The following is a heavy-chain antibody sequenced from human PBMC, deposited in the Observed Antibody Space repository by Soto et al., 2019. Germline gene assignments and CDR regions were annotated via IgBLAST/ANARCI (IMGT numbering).Heavy chain of an antibody. CDR1: GDTFLSYA. V-gene: IGHV1-69*01. CDR3: ARVGPAHYYDSSGYYSPLDY. D-gene: IGHD3-22*01. CDR2: IIPMFGTA. J-gene: IGHJ4*02. Sequence: QVQLVQSGAEVKKPGSSVKVSCKASGDTFLSYAINWVRQAPGQGLEWMGGIIPMFGTANYAQKFKGRVTITAGESTSTVYMELSSMRSEDTAVYYCARVGPAHYYDSSGYYSPLDYWGQGTLVTVSS.